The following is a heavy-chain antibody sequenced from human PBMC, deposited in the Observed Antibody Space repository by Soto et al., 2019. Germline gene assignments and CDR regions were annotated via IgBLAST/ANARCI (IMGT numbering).Heavy chain of an antibody. J-gene: IGHJ5*02. CDR2: IYYSGST. CDR3: ARHPLPAIRFDP. D-gene: IGHD2-2*01. V-gene: IGHV4-39*01. CDR1: GGSISSSRYY. Sequence: PSETLSLTCTVSGGSISSSRYYWGWIRQPPGKGLEWIGSIYYSGSTYYNPSLKSRVTISVDTSKNQFSLKLSSVTAADTAVYYCARHPLPAIRFDPWGQGTLVTVS.